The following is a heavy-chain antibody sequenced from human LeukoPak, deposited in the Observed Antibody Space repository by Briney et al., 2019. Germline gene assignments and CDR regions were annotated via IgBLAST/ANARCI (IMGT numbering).Heavy chain of an antibody. CDR1: GFTFSNYA. CDR3: VKDRNRFRDFFDY. J-gene: IGHJ4*02. V-gene: IGHV3-23*01. Sequence: PGGSLRLSCAASGFTFSNYAVSWVRQPPGKGLDWVAIVSRDSDATFYADSVKGRFTISRDNSKNTLYLQMNSLTAEDTAMYYSVKDRNRFRDFFDYWGQGTLVTVSS. CDR2: VSRDSDAT. D-gene: IGHD3-16*02.